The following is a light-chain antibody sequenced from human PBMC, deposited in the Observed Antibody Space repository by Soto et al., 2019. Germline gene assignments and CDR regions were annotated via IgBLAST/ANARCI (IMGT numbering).Light chain of an antibody. CDR2: GAS. J-gene: IGKJ5*01. V-gene: IGKV3-15*01. CDR3: QQCNNWPST. CDR1: QNVRTN. Sequence: DIGMTQSPATLSVSPGETATLSCRASQNVRTNLAWYQQKPGQAPRLLIYGASTRATGFPARFSGSGSGTEFTLNISSLQSEDFAVYYCQQCNNWPSTFGQGTRLEIK.